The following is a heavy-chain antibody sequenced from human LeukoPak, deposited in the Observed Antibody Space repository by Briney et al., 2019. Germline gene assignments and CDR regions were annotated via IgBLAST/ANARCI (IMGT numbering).Heavy chain of an antibody. J-gene: IGHJ4*02. V-gene: IGHV3-48*03. Sequence: GGSLRLSCAASGFTLSSFEMNWVRQAPGKGLEWVSYISSSGRTIYYADSVKGRFTISRDNAKNSLYLQMNSLRAEDTAVYYCAKGLGYCTNGVCPFDYWGQGTLVTVSS. CDR1: GFTLSSFE. CDR2: ISSSGRTI. D-gene: IGHD2-8*01. CDR3: AKGLGYCTNGVCPFDY.